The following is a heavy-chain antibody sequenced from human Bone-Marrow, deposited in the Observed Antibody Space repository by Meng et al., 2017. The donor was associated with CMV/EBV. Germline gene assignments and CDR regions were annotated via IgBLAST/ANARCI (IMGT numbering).Heavy chain of an antibody. CDR1: GGSFSGYY. Sequence: QVQLQQWGAGLLKPSETLSLTCAGYGGSFSGYYWSWIRQPPGKGLEWIGEINHSGSTNYNPSLKSRVTISVDTSKNQFALKLSSVTAADTAVYYCARASVVVVTATNWFDPWGQGTLVTVSS. D-gene: IGHD2-21*02. V-gene: IGHV4-34*01. CDR2: INHSGST. CDR3: ARASVVVVTATNWFDP. J-gene: IGHJ5*02.